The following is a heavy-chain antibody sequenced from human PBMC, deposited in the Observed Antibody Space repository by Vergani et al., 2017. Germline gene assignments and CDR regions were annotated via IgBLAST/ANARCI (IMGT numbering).Heavy chain of an antibody. V-gene: IGHV3-30*02. CDR3: AREDY. CDR1: GFTLSNYD. CDR2: IQFDGSNQ. J-gene: IGHJ4*02. Sequence: QVQLVESGGGVVQRGGSLRLSCATSGFTLSNYDMQWIRQGPGKGLEFVAFIQFDGSNQYYADSVKGRFTLSRDFSKNTLYLQMNSLRSEDTAVYYCAREDYWGQGTLVTVSS.